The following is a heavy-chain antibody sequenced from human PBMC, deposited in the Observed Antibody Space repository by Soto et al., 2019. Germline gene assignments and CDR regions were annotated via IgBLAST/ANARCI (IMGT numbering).Heavy chain of an antibody. D-gene: IGHD1-1*01. CDR1: GCTFSGYN. CDR2: IKSDSSGT. Sequence: EVQLVESGGGLVQPGGSLRLSCAASGCTFSGYNMNWVRQAPGKGLEWISCIKSDSSGTWYADSVKGRFTISRDNAKNSLYLQMNSLRDEDTAVYFCARDYNWSSDYWGQGTLVAVSS. CDR3: ARDYNWSSDY. J-gene: IGHJ4*02. V-gene: IGHV3-48*02.